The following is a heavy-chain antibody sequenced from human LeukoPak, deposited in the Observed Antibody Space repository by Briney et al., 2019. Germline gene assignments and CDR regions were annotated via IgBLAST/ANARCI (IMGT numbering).Heavy chain of an antibody. V-gene: IGHV3-30*02. Sequence: PGGSVRLSCAASGFTFSSYGMHWVRQAPGKGLKWVAFIRSDGSNKYYADSVKGRFTISRDNSKNTLYLQMNSLRAEDTAVYYCARILSSAWGELGYWGQGTLVTVSS. J-gene: IGHJ4*02. CDR2: IRSDGSNK. CDR1: GFTFSSYG. D-gene: IGHD6-19*01. CDR3: ARILSSAWGELGY.